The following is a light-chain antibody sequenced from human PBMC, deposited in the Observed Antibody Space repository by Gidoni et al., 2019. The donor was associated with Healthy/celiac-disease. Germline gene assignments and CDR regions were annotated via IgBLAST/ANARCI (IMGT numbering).Light chain of an antibody. V-gene: IGKV3-20*01. CDR2: GAS. CDR3: QQYGSSPKT. Sequence: IVLTQSPGTLSLSPGERATLSCRASQSVSSSYLAWYQQKPGQAPRLLIYGASSRATGIPDRYRGSGSGTDLTITISRLAPEDFAVYYCQQYGSSPKTFXQXTKVEIK. CDR1: QSVSSSY. J-gene: IGKJ1*01.